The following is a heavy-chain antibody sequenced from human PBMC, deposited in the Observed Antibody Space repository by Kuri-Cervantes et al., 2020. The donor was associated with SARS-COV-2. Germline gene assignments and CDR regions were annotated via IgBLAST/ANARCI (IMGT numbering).Heavy chain of an antibody. CDR3: ARGRGVFQGELLRASGEDYYYYMDV. Sequence: SETLSLTCTVSGGSISSHYWSWIRKPPGKGLEWRWRIYTSGSTNYNPALKSRVTMSVDTSKNQFSLKLSPVTAADTAVYYCARGRGVFQGELLRASGEDYYYYMDVWGKGTTVTVSS. J-gene: IGHJ6*03. CDR2: IYTSGST. V-gene: IGHV4-4*07. CDR1: GGSISSHY. D-gene: IGHD1-26*01.